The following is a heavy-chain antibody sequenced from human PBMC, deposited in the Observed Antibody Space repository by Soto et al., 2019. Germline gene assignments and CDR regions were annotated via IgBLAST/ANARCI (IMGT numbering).Heavy chain of an antibody. V-gene: IGHV3-30*18. CDR2: ISYDGSSK. J-gene: IGHJ4*02. CDR1: GFSFSIYG. Sequence: PGGSLRLSCAASGFSFSIYGMYWVRQAPGKGLEWVAAISYDGSSKYYADSVKGRFTISRDNSKNTLFLQMNSLRAEDTAVYYCAKPYSGSPPKHFASWGQGTLVTVSS. CDR3: AKPYSGSPPKHFAS. D-gene: IGHD1-26*01.